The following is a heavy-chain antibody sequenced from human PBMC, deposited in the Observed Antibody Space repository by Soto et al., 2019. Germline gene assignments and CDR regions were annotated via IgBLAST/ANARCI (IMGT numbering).Heavy chain of an antibody. CDR2: IYWDDDK. V-gene: IGHV2-5*02. D-gene: IGHD2-15*01. J-gene: IGHJ4*02. CDR1: GFSLNTDGVG. Sequence: QITLKESGPTLVKPTQTLTLTCTFSGFSLNTDGVGVGWIRQPPRKALEWLALIYWDDDKRYSPSLESRLNITENTSQTQVGLTMTNMDPVDTATYYCAHTVAPRISDYWGQGTQVTVSS. CDR3: AHTVAPRISDY.